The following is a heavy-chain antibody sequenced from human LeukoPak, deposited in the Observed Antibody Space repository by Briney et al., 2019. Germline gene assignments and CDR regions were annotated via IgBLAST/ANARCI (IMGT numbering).Heavy chain of an antibody. J-gene: IGHJ4*02. CDR3: ASGDYGDFSRFDF. CDR1: GGSISSYY. V-gene: IGHV4-59*08. CDR2: IHYSGST. D-gene: IGHD4-17*01. Sequence: PSETLSPTCTVSGGSISSYYWSWIRQPPGKGLEWIGYIHYSGSTNHNPSLKSRVTISVDTSKNQFSLKLSSVTAADTAVYYCASGDYGDFSRFDFWGQGTLVTVSS.